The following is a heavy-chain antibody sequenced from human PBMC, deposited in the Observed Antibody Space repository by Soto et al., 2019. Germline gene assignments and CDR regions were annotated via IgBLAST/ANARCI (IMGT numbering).Heavy chain of an antibody. CDR1: GFTFSSYG. CDR3: AKALVTDHDAFDI. CDR2: ISYDGSNK. V-gene: IGHV3-30*18. Sequence: GGSLRLSCAASGFTFSSYGMHWVRQAPGKGLEWVAVISYDGSNKYYADSVKGRFTISRDNSKNTLYLQMNSLRAEDTAVYYCAKALVTDHDAFDIWGQGTMVTVSS. D-gene: IGHD2-15*01. J-gene: IGHJ3*02.